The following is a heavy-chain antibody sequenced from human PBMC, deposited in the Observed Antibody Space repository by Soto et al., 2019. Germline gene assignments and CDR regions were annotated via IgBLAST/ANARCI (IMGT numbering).Heavy chain of an antibody. CDR2: IYYSGNT. V-gene: IGHV4-39*01. CDR3: ASIAAPGTTHFDF. Sequence: PSETLSLTCTVSGGSLDSSIYYWGGIGHSPGKGLEWIGNIYYSGNTFYNPSLKSRVTISVDTSKNQFYLHLSSVTAADTAIFYCASIAAPGTTHFDFWGQGTLVTVSS. CDR1: GGSLDSSIYY. D-gene: IGHD6-13*01. J-gene: IGHJ4*02.